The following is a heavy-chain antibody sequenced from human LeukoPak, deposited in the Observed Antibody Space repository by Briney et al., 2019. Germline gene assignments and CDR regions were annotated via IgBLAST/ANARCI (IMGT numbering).Heavy chain of an antibody. J-gene: IGHJ4*02. CDR1: GFTFSDYY. CDR3: AKGSIVVVPAARVDY. Sequence: GGSLRLSCAASGFTFSDYYMSWIRQAPGKGLEWVSYISSSSSYTYYADSVKGRFTISRDNSKNTLYLQMNSLRAEDTAVYYCAKGSIVVVPAARVDYWGQGTLVTVSS. D-gene: IGHD2-2*01. V-gene: IGHV3-11*05. CDR2: ISSSSSYT.